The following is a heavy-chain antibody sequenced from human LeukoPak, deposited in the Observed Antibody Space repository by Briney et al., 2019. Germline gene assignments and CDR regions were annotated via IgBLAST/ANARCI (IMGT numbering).Heavy chain of an antibody. J-gene: IGHJ4*02. D-gene: IGHD6-6*01. CDR2: IKSKTDGGTI. CDR3: TAYDSSSSWGDFDY. Sequence: GGSLRLSCAASGFTFSNAWMSWVRQAPGKGLEWVGRIKSKTDGGTIDYAAPVKGRFTISRDDSKNTLYLQMNSLKTEDTAVYYCTAYDSSSSWGDFDYWGQGTLVTVSS. CDR1: GFTFSNAW. V-gene: IGHV3-15*01.